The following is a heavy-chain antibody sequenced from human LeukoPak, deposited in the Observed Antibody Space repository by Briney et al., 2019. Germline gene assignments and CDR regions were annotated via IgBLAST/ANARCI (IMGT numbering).Heavy chain of an antibody. J-gene: IGHJ4*02. D-gene: IGHD1-26*01. CDR3: ASGGIQYCVAIDD. V-gene: IGHV1-2*02. CDR2: INPNNGGR. CDR1: RYTFTEYY. Sequence: SVQVSCKATRYTFTEYYWHWLRPPAGQGLEWMGWINPNNGGRIYAQKFQGRVAMTRDTSIRTAYMEVSSLRYDQTDIYYCASGGIQYCVAIDDWCRESLV.